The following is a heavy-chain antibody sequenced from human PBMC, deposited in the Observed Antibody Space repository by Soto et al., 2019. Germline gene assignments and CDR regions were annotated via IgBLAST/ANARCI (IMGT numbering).Heavy chain of an antibody. CDR1: GFTFTNSA. Sequence: GASVKVSCKASGFTFTNSAVQWVRQARGQRLEWIGWIVVGSGDTIYAQKVQERVTFTRDTSASTAYMELSSLRSEDTAVYYCAREWNNWNYLAWFDPWGQGTLVTVSS. D-gene: IGHD1-7*01. V-gene: IGHV1-58*01. J-gene: IGHJ5*02. CDR2: IVVGSGDT. CDR3: AREWNNWNYLAWFDP.